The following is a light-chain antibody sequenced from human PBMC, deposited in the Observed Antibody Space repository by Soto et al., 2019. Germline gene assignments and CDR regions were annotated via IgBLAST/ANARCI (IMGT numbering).Light chain of an antibody. CDR1: QGISSW. CDR2: AAS. J-gene: IGKJ3*01. Sequence: DIQMTQSPSSVSASVGDRVTITGRATQGISSWLAWYQQKQGKAPKLLIYAASSLQSGVPSRFSRSGSGSDFTLTINNLQPEDFATYYCPHANSFHRTVGPGTKVDIK. V-gene: IGKV1-12*01. CDR3: PHANSFHRT.